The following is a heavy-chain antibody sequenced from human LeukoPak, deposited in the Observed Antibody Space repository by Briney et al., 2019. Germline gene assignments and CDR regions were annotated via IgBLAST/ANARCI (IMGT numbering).Heavy chain of an antibody. J-gene: IGHJ4*02. CDR2: ISYDGSNK. CDR3: ARDRYYYDSSGYCAN. V-gene: IGHV3-30-3*01. Sequence: PGRSLRLSCAASGFTFSSYAMHWVRQAPGKGLEWVAVISYDGSNKYYADSVKGRFTISRDNSKNTLYLQMNSLRAEDTAVYYCARDRYYYDSSGYCANWGQGILVTVSS. CDR1: GFTFSSYA. D-gene: IGHD3-22*01.